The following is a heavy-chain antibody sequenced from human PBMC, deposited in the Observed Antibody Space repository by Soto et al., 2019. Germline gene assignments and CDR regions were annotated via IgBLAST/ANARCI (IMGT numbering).Heavy chain of an antibody. Sequence: PSETLSLTCAVYGGSFSGYYWSWIRQPPGKGLEWIGEINHSGSTNYNPSLKSRVTISVDTSKNQLSLKLSSVTAADTAVYYWARGWGKIYCSSTSCYGSYYMDVWGKGTTVTVSS. CDR2: INHSGST. D-gene: IGHD2-2*01. CDR1: GGSFSGYY. CDR3: ARGWGKIYCSSTSCYGSYYMDV. J-gene: IGHJ6*03. V-gene: IGHV4-34*01.